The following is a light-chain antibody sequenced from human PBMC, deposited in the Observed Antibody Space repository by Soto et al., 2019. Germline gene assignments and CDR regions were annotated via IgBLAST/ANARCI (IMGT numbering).Light chain of an antibody. CDR2: EVR. Sequence: QSVVTQPASVSGSPGQSITISCTGTSSDVGDYNYVSWYQHHPGKAPKLIIYEVRNRPSGGSNRFSGAKSGNTASLTISGLQAEDEADYYCSSYRTGSAFYVFGTGTKVTVL. CDR1: SSDVGDYNY. J-gene: IGLJ1*01. CDR3: SSYRTGSAFYV. V-gene: IGLV2-14*01.